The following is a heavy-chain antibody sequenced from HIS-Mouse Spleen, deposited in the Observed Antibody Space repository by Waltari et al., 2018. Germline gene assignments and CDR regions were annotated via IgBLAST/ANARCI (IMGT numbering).Heavy chain of an antibody. CDR2: IYYSGST. CDR1: GGPISSSPYY. Sequence: QLQLQESGTGLVKPSETLSLTCTVSGGPISSSPYYWVWIRQPPGNALEWIGSIYYSGSTYYNPSLKSRVTISVDTSKNQFSLKLSSVTAADTAVYYCARDRAAGTDYWGQGTLVTVSS. CDR3: ARDRAAGTDY. D-gene: IGHD6-13*01. V-gene: IGHV4-39*07. J-gene: IGHJ4*02.